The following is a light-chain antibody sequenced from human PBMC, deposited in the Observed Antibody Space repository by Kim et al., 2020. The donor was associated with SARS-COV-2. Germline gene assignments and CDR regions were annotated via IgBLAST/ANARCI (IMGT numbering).Light chain of an antibody. CDR2: YKSDSDK. V-gene: IGLV5-45*02. CDR1: SGINVGFYR. J-gene: IGLJ2*01. CDR3: MIWYSTTWV. Sequence: QLVLTQPSSLSASPGASASLTCTLRSGINVGFYRIYWYQQKPGSPPQYLLSYKSDSDKQQGSGVPSRFSGSKDASANAGILLISGLQSEDEADYYCMIWYSTTWVFGGGTQLTVL.